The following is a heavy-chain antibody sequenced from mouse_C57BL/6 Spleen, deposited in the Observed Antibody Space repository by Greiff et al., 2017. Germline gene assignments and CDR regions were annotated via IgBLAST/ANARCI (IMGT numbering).Heavy chain of an antibody. Sequence: EVKLVESEGGLVQPGSSMKLSCTASGFTFSDYYMAWVRQVPEKGLEWVANINYDGSSTYYLDSLQSRFIISRDNAKNILYLQMSSLKSEDTATYYCASGYYSNSAWFAYWGQGTLVTVSA. J-gene: IGHJ3*01. D-gene: IGHD2-5*01. CDR2: INYDGSST. CDR1: GFTFSDYY. V-gene: IGHV5-16*01. CDR3: ASGYYSNSAWFAY.